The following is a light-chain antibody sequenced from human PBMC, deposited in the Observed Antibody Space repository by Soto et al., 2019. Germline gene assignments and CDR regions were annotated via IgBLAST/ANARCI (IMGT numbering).Light chain of an antibody. CDR1: SSDVGAYNY. Sequence: QSALTQPASVFAPPGQSITISCTGTSSDVGAYNYVSWYQHHPGKAPRIVIYDVTNRPSGISDRFSGSKSGNTASLTISGLLAEDEADYYCTSYTSTSTYVFGTGTKLTVL. J-gene: IGLJ1*01. CDR2: DVT. CDR3: TSYTSTSTYV. V-gene: IGLV2-14*01.